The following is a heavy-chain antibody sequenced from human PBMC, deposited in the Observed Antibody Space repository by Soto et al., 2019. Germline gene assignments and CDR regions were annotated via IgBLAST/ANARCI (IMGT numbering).Heavy chain of an antibody. D-gene: IGHD3-16*02. CDR2: ISAYNGNT. Sequence: AAGKLSCEASGYTFARSGMSSGRQAPGKGLEWMGWISAYNGNTNYAQKLQGRVTMTTDTSTSTAYMELRSLRSDDTAVYYCARDHGFMITFGGVIVFDYWG. V-gene: IGHV1-18*01. J-gene: IGHJ4*01. CDR3: ARDHGFMITFGGVIVFDY. CDR1: GYTFARSG.